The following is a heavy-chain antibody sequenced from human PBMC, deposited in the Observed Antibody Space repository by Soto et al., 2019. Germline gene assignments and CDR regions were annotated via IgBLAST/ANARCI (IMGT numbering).Heavy chain of an antibody. J-gene: IGHJ6*02. V-gene: IGHV1-69*01. Sequence: QVQLVHSGAEVKKPGSSVKVSCKASGGTFNTYTISWVRQVPGQGLEWMGGIMPLYAKPTDAHTFQGRLAIAADEYASTVYMELSSLRSEDTALYYCASLNNWSSGDGRIDVWGRGTAVSVSS. CDR2: IMPLYAKP. D-gene: IGHD1-26*01. CDR3: ASLNNWSSGDGRIDV. CDR1: GGTFNTYT.